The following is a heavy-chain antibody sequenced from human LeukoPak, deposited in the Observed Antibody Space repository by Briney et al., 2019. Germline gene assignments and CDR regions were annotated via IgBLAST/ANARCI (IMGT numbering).Heavy chain of an antibody. Sequence: SETLSLTCAVYGGSFSGYYWSWIRQPPGKGLEWIGEINRSGSTNYNPSLKSRVTISVDTSKNQFSLKLSSVTAADTAVYYCARGTSNSSSWYWDYYYYMDVWGKGTTVTVSS. CDR1: GGSFSGYY. CDR2: INRSGST. CDR3: ARGTSNSSSWYWDYYYYMDV. D-gene: IGHD6-13*01. J-gene: IGHJ6*03. V-gene: IGHV4-34*01.